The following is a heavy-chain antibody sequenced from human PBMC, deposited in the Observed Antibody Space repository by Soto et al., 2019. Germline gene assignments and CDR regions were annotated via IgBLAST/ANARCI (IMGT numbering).Heavy chain of an antibody. D-gene: IGHD1-26*01. CDR3: AKVAGNAFDT. CDR1: GGSISSGGYY. Sequence: QVQLQESGPGLLKPSQTLSLTCSVSGGSISSGGYYWSWIRQHPGKALEWIGYIFFSGDAYYNPSLESRLSIAVDTSENQYSLRLTSVTAADTAVYYCAKVAGNAFDTCGKGTVVTVSS. V-gene: IGHV4-31*03. J-gene: IGHJ3*02. CDR2: IFFSGDA.